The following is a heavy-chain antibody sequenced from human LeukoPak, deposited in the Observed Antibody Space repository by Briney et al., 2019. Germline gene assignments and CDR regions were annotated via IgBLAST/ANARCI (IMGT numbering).Heavy chain of an antibody. J-gene: IGHJ6*02. CDR3: VRGTRSGGLGV. D-gene: IGHD3/OR15-3a*01. V-gene: IGHV3-64*02. CDR2: ITSNGGTT. Sequence: GGSLRLSCAVSGFIFSTYPMHWVRQAPGKGLEYVSTITSNGGTTYYADSVEGRFTISRDNSKNTLYLQMGSLRAEDMAVYYCVRGTRSGGLGVWGQGTTVTVSS. CDR1: GFIFSTYP.